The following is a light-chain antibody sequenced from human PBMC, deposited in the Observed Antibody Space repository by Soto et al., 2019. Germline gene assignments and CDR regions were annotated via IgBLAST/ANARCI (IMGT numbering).Light chain of an antibody. CDR3: SSYTSSSTLVV. Sequence: QSALTQPASVSGSPGQSITISCTGTSSDVGGYNYVSWSQQHPGKAPKLMIYDVSNRPSGVSSRFSGSKSGNTASLTISGLQAEDEADYYCSSYTSSSTLVVFGTGTKVTVL. CDR2: DVS. J-gene: IGLJ1*01. CDR1: SSDVGGYNY. V-gene: IGLV2-14*01.